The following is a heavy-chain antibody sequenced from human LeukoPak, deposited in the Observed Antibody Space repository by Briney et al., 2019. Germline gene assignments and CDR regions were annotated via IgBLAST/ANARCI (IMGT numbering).Heavy chain of an antibody. Sequence: SETLSLTCSVSGVSISISYWSWIRQPPGKRLEWIGFIHQNGNTNYNPSLKSRVTMSVDTSKNQFSLQMRSVTAADTAVYYCARGYYDSSGYSNAFDIWGQGTMVAV. J-gene: IGHJ3*02. V-gene: IGHV4-59*01. CDR3: ARGYYDSSGYSNAFDI. D-gene: IGHD3-22*01. CDR1: GVSISISY. CDR2: IHQNGNT.